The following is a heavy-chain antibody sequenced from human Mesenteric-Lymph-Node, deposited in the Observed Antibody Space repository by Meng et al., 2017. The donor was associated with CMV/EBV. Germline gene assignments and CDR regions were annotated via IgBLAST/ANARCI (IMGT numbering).Heavy chain of an antibody. D-gene: IGHD3-10*01. CDR3: ARGPRSGTYFSPYY. CDR1: GYTFIGQY. Sequence: ASVKVSCKASGYTFIGQYIHWVRQAPGQGLEWMGWINPNSGGTKYAQKFQGRVTMTRDTSISTAYMELSELRSDDTAVYYCARGPRSGTYFSPYYWGQGTLVTVSS. V-gene: IGHV1-2*02. CDR2: INPNSGGT. J-gene: IGHJ4*02.